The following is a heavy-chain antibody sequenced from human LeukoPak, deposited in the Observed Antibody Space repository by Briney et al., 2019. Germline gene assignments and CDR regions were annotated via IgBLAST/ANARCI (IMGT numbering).Heavy chain of an antibody. J-gene: IGHJ4*02. V-gene: IGHV4-59*11. D-gene: IGHD6-6*01. Sequence: PSETLSLTCTVSGGSISSHYWSWIRQPPGEGLEWIGDIYYSGSINYNPSLKSRVTISVDMSKNQFSLKLSSLTAADTAVYYCARGPFEYSSSSYFDYWGQGTLVTVSS. CDR2: IYYSGSI. CDR3: ARGPFEYSSSSYFDY. CDR1: GGSISSHY.